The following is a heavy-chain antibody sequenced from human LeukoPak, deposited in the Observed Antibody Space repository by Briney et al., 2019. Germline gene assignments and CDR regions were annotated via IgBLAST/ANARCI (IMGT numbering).Heavy chain of an antibody. Sequence: GGSLRLSCATSGFTFSSYAMSWVRQAPGKGLEWVSAISGSGGSTYYADSVKGRFTISRDNSKNTLYLQMNSLRAEDTAVYYCAKDAVGYCSSTSCYDSYTSYFDYWGQGTLVTVSS. CDR1: GFTFSSYA. V-gene: IGHV3-23*01. CDR3: AKDAVGYCSSTSCYDSYTSYFDY. D-gene: IGHD2-2*01. J-gene: IGHJ4*02. CDR2: ISGSGGST.